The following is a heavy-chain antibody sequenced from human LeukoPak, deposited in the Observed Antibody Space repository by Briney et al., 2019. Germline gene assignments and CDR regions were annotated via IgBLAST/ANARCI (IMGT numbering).Heavy chain of an antibody. Sequence: TGGSLRLSCAASGFTFSTYWMSWARQAPGKGLEWVANIKQDGSEKYYVDSVKGRFTISRDNAKNSLFLQMNSLRAEDTAVYYCARGRGSGSYDCWGQGTRATVSS. CDR1: GFTFSTYW. CDR3: ARGRGSGSYDC. D-gene: IGHD1-26*01. CDR2: IKQDGSEK. J-gene: IGHJ4*02. V-gene: IGHV3-7*01.